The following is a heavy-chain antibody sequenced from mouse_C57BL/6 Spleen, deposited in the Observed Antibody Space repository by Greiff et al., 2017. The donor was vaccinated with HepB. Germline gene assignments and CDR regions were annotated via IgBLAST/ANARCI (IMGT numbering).Heavy chain of an antibody. CDR1: GFTFTDYY. D-gene: IGHD1-1*01. J-gene: IGHJ2*01. V-gene: IGHV7-3*01. Sequence: EVHLVESGGGLVQPGGSLSLSCAASGFTFTDYYMSWVRQPPGKALEWLGFIRNKANGYTTEYSASVKGRFTMSRDNSQSILYLQMNARRAEDSAPYYCASDNSSYGYLDYWGQGTTLTVSS. CDR2: IRNKANGYTT. CDR3: ASDNSSYGYLDY.